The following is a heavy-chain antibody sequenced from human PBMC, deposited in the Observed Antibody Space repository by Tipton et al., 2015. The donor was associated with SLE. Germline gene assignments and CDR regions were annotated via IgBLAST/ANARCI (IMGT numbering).Heavy chain of an antibody. J-gene: IGHJ4*02. Sequence: SLRLSCATSGFTFSSYAMHWVRQAPGKGLEWVSSISSSSSYMYYADSLKGRFTISRDNAKNSLYLQMNSLRAEDTAVYYCARDPGDWGYDYWGQGTLVTVSS. CDR3: ARDPGDWGYDY. CDR1: GFTFSSYA. CDR2: ISSSSSYM. V-gene: IGHV3-21*01. D-gene: IGHD7-27*01.